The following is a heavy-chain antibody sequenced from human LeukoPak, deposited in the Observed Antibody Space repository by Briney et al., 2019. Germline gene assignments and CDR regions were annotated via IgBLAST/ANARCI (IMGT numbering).Heavy chain of an antibody. D-gene: IGHD5-24*01. Sequence: SETLSLTCAVYGGSFSGYYWSWIRQPPGKGLEWIGSINYSGSTNYNPSLKSRVTISIDPSKNQMSLKLRSVTAADTAVYYCARDPIHRDDYNADWGQGALVSVSS. J-gene: IGHJ4*02. V-gene: IGHV4-59*01. CDR3: ARDPIHRDDYNAD. CDR1: GGSFSGYY. CDR2: INYSGST.